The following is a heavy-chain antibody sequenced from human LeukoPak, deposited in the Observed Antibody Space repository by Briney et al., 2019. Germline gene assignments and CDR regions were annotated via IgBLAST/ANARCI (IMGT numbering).Heavy chain of an antibody. D-gene: IGHD6-19*01. CDR3: ARKQWLVLFDY. V-gene: IGHV4-34*01. J-gene: IGHJ4*02. Sequence: PSETLSLTCAAYGGSFSGYYWSWIRQPPGKGLEWIGEINHSGSTNYNPSLKSRVTISVDASKNQFSLKLSSVTAADTAVYYCARKQWLVLFDYWGQGTLVTVSS. CDR2: INHSGST. CDR1: GGSFSGYY.